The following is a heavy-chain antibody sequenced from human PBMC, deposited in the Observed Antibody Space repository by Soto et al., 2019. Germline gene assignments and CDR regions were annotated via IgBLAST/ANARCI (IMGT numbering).Heavy chain of an antibody. Sequence: SGPTLVNPTQSLTLTCTFSGFSLSTSGVGVGWIRQSPGEAPEWLALIYWGDDKRYSPSLKSRLTITKDTSKNQVVLTMTNMDPVDTATYYCAHWADDSSAYWAFDYWGQGTLVTVSS. V-gene: IGHV2-5*02. CDR1: GFSLSTSGVG. D-gene: IGHD3-22*01. J-gene: IGHJ4*02. CDR3: AHWADDSSAYWAFDY. CDR2: IYWGDDK.